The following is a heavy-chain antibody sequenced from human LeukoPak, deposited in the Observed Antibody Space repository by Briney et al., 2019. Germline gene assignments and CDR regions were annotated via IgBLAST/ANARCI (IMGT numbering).Heavy chain of an antibody. CDR1: GGTLSSYA. CDR3: ARGAVVPAAGLFDI. D-gene: IGHD2-2*01. Sequence: GASVKVSCKASGGTLSSYAISWVRQTPGQGLEWMGRIIPILGIANYAQKFQGRVTITADKSTSTAYMELSSLRSEDTAVYYCARGAVVPAAGLFDIWGQGTVVTVSS. CDR2: IIPILGIA. J-gene: IGHJ3*02. V-gene: IGHV1-69*04.